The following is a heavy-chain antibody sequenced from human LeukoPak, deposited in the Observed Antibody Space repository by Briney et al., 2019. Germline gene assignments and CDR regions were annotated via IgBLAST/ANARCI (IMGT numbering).Heavy chain of an antibody. V-gene: IGHV1-18*01. CDR3: AKDDSSSWLEYFQH. CDR1: GYTFTSYG. Sequence: ASVKVSCKASGYTFTSYGISWVRQAPGQGLEWMGWISAYNGNTNYAQKLQGRVTMTTDTSTSTAYMELRSLRSDDTAVYYCAKDDSSSWLEYFQHWGQGTLVTVSS. D-gene: IGHD6-13*01. J-gene: IGHJ1*01. CDR2: ISAYNGNT.